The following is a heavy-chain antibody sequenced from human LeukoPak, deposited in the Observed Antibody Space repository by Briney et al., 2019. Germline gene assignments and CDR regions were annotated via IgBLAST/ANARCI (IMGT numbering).Heavy chain of an antibody. D-gene: IGHD6-19*01. CDR1: GFTFSSYG. CDR2: ISYDGSNK. V-gene: IGHV3-30*18. CDR3: AKDYDSSGWSFDY. J-gene: IGHJ4*02. Sequence: GGSLRLSCAASGFTFSSYGMHWVRQAPGKGLEWVAVISYDGSNKYYADSVKGRFTISGDNSKNTLYLQMNSLRAEDTAVYYCAKDYDSSGWSFDYWGQGTLVTVSS.